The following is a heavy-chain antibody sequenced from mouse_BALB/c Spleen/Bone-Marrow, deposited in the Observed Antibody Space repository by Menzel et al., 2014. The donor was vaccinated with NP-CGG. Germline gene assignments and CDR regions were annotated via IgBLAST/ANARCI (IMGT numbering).Heavy chain of an antibody. CDR3: ATLGD. Sequence: VQLQQSGAELVKPGASVKLSCETSGYTFTNYWMHWVRQRPGQGLVWIGEIDPSNGRTNFYEKFNNKATLTVDKSSSTAYMQLSSLTSEDSAVYYCATLGDWGQGTLVTVSA. D-gene: IGHD4-1*01. V-gene: IGHV1S81*02. CDR1: GYTFTNYW. J-gene: IGHJ3*01. CDR2: IDPSNGRT.